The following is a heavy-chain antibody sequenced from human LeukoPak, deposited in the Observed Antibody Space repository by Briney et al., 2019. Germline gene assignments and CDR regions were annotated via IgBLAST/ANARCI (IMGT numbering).Heavy chain of an antibody. J-gene: IGHJ4*02. D-gene: IGHD3-22*01. CDR3: AKSEYYDSSGYYEGALYY. CDR1: GFTFSDYY. Sequence: GGSLRLSCAASGFTFSDYYMSWIRQAPGKGLEWVSGINWNGGSTGYADSVKGRFTISRDNSKSTLYLQMNSLRAEDTAVYYCAKSEYYDSSGYYEGALYYWGQGSLVTVSS. CDR2: INWNGGST. V-gene: IGHV3-20*04.